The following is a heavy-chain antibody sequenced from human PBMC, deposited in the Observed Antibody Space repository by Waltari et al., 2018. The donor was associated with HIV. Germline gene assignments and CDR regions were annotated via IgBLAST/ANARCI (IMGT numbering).Heavy chain of an antibody. J-gene: IGHJ6*02. V-gene: IGHV4-61*02. Sequence: QVHLQESGPGLVKTSQTLSLTCTVSGGYINSGSYYWNWIRQPAGRGLEWIGRPSTSGSTNYNPSLKSRVTMTVDTSKNQFSLRLTSVTASDTAIYYCSRTSSGSDYYYEVDVWGQGTTVTVS. CDR2: PSTSGST. CDR1: GGYINSGSYY. CDR3: SRTSSGSDYYYEVDV. D-gene: IGHD3-3*01.